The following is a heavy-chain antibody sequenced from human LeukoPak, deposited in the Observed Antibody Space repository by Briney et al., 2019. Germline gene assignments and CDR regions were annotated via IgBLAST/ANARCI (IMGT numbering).Heavy chain of an antibody. Sequence: GQSLRLSCAPSGFTFVDYAISWFRQAPGRGLEWVGFIRSKAYGETTQYAASVKGRFFISRDDSRSVAFLQMNSLKTEDTGLYYCVRGRKDLDFWGQGILVTVSS. CDR2: IRSKAYGETT. CDR1: GFTFVDYA. J-gene: IGHJ4*02. CDR3: VRGRKDLDF. V-gene: IGHV3-49*03.